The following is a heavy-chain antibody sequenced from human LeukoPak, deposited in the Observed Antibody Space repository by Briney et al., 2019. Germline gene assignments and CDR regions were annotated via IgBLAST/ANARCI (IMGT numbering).Heavy chain of an antibody. Sequence: PSETLSLTCTVSGGSISSYYWSWLRQPPGKGLEWIGYIYYSGSTNYNPSLKSRVTISVDTSKNQFSLKVSSVTAADTAVYYCARDSGPRFDYWGQGTLVTVSS. D-gene: IGHD6-19*01. CDR2: IYYSGST. V-gene: IGHV4-59*01. J-gene: IGHJ4*02. CDR1: GGSISSYY. CDR3: ARDSGPRFDY.